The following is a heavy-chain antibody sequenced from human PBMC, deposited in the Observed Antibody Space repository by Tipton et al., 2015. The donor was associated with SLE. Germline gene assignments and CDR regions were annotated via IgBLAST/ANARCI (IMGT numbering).Heavy chain of an antibody. D-gene: IGHD3-3*01. CDR3: ARGSFEGFFDY. CDR2: IYHSGST. Sequence: TLSLTCAVSGGSISSGGYSWSWIRQPPGKGLEWIGYIYHSGSTNYNPSLKSRVTISVDRSKNQFSLKLSSVTAADTAVYYCARGSFEGFFDYWGQGSLVTVSS. CDR1: GGSISSGGYS. V-gene: IGHV4-30-2*01. J-gene: IGHJ4*02.